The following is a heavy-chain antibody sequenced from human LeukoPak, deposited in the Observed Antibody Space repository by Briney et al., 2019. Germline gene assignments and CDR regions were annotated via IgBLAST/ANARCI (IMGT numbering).Heavy chain of an antibody. J-gene: IGHJ4*02. V-gene: IGHV4-59*02. CDR1: GDSVSNSY. CDR3: ARVSYYPPYYFDS. Sequence: SETLSLTCTVSGDSVSNSYWSCIRQPPGKGLEWIGYVFYSGTTDYNPSVQSRVTISIDTSKNQFSLNLDSVTAADTAVYYCARVSYYPPYYFDSWGQGTLVTVSS. CDR2: VFYSGTT. D-gene: IGHD3-22*01.